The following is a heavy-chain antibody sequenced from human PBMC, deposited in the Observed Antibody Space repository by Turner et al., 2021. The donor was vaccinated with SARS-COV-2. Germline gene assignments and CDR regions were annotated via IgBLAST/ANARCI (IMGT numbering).Heavy chain of an antibody. CDR3: ARGRGARSYYYYGMDV. V-gene: IGHV3-48*01. CDR2: ISSSSSTI. D-gene: IGHD1-26*01. J-gene: IGHJ6*02. Sequence: EVQLFESGGGLVQPGGALRLSCAASGFTCSSYNINWIRQGPGKGLEWVSYISSSSSTINYAAYVKGRFTIPRDNAKNSLYLQMTSLRAEDTAVYYGARGRGARSYYYYGMDVWGQGTTVTVSS. CDR1: GFTCSSYN.